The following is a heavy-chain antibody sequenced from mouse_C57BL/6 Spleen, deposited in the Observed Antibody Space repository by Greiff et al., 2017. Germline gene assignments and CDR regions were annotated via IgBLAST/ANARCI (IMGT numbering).Heavy chain of an antibody. CDR2: LNPGSGGT. D-gene: IGHD2-3*01. Sequence: VQLQESGAELVRPGTSVKVSCKASGYAFTYYLLEWVKQRPGQGLEWIGVLNPGSGGTNYNAKFQGKATLTADKSSSTAYMQLSSLTSEDSAVYFCARYYDGYADYRGQGTTLTVAS. CDR3: ARYYDGYADY. V-gene: IGHV1-54*01. CDR1: GYAFTYYL. J-gene: IGHJ2*01.